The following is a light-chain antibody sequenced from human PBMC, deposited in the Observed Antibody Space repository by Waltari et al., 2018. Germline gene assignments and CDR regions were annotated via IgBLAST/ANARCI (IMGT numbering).Light chain of an antibody. CDR3: ASWDSGLNGYI. V-gene: IGLV1-44*01. J-gene: IGLJ1*01. CDR1: SSTIGRYP. Sequence: QSVLTLPPSASGPPGQTVTISCSGSSSTIGRYPVNWYQQVPGAAPKPLIHSNKQRPSGVPDRFSGSRSGTSASLVISGLQSEDEAEYYCASWDSGLNGYIFATGTKVTV. CDR2: SNK.